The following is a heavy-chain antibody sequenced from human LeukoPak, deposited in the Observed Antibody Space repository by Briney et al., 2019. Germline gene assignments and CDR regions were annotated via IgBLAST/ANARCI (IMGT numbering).Heavy chain of an antibody. D-gene: IGHD3-3*01. CDR1: GFTFSSYG. J-gene: IGHJ4*02. CDR2: IRYDGSNK. Sequence: PGGSLRLSCAASGFTFSSYGMHWVRQAPGKGLEWVAFIRYDGSNKYYADSVKGRFTISRDNSKNTLYLQMNSLRAEDTAVCYCAKDRDVTIFGVPFDYWGQGTLVTVSS. V-gene: IGHV3-30*02. CDR3: AKDRDVTIFGVPFDY.